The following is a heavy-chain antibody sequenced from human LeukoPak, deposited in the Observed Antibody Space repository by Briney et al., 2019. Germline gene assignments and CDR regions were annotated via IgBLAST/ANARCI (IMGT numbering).Heavy chain of an antibody. V-gene: IGHV3-7*01. CDR2: IKQDGSEK. D-gene: IGHD3-9*01. J-gene: IGHJ4*02. CDR3: AREYRYYDILTGFLDN. CDR1: GFTFSNYW. Sequence: PGGSLRLSCAASGFTFSNYWMSWVRQAPGKGLEWVANIKQDGSEKYYVDSVKGRFTISRDNAKNSLYLQMSSLRAEDTAVYYCAREYRYYDILTGFLDNWGQGTLVTVSS.